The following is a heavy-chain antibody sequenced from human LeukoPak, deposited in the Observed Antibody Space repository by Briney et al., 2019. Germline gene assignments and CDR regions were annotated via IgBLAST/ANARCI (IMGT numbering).Heavy chain of an antibody. V-gene: IGHV3-23*01. CDR3: VLKVRFDY. CDR1: GFTFSSYA. J-gene: IGHJ4*02. D-gene: IGHD2-15*01. CDR2: ISNSGGNT. Sequence: GGSLRLPCAASGFTFSSYAMSWVRQAPGKGLEWVSAISNSGGNTYYADSVKGRFTISRDNSKDTLSLQMNSLRAEDTAVYYCVLKVRFDYWGQGTLVTVSS.